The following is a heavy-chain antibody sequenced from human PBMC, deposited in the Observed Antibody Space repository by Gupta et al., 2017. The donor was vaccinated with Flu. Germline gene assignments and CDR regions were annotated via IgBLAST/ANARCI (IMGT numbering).Heavy chain of an antibody. CDR2: IIPNLGTA. J-gene: IGHJ4*02. CDR3: ALDVSTEGRLVGVRFDY. V-gene: IGHV1-69*01. Sequence: HVQLVQSGAEVQKPGSSVKVSCKATGATFTRFAIHWVRQAPGQGLEWMGGIIPNLGTANYAQKFQGRVTITADDSTRTANLEVNNLTSEDSAVYYCALDVSTEGRLVGVRFDYWGQGTLVTVSS. CDR1: GATFTRFA. D-gene: IGHD1-26*01.